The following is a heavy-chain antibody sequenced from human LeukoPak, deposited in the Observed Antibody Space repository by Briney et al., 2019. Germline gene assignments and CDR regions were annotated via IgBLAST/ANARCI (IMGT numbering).Heavy chain of an antibody. J-gene: IGHJ3*01. Sequence: ASVKVSCKASGYSFTSYYMRWVRQAPGQGLEWMGIINPSGGSTSYAQKFQGRGTMTRDTSTTTVYMELSSLRSEDTAVYYCARVRGWRGAFDFWGQGTVVTVSS. D-gene: IGHD3-10*01. CDR3: ARVRGWRGAFDF. V-gene: IGHV1-46*01. CDR1: GYSFTSYY. CDR2: INPSGGST.